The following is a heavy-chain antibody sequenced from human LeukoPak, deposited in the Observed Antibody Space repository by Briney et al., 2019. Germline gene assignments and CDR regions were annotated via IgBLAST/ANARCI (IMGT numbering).Heavy chain of an antibody. CDR1: GSTFSTYP. Sequence: GGSLRLSCTASGSTFSTYPMTWVRQAPGQGLEWVSAISGNSITIYYADSVKGRFTISRDNSKNTLYLQMYSLRAEDTAVYYCAKILSGTYSFDLWGQGTLVTVSS. J-gene: IGHJ4*02. D-gene: IGHD1-26*01. CDR3: AKILSGTYSFDL. CDR2: ISGNSITI. V-gene: IGHV3-23*01.